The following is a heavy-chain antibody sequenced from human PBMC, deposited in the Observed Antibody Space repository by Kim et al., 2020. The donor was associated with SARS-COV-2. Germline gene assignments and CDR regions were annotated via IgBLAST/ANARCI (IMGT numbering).Heavy chain of an antibody. D-gene: IGHD3-10*01. Sequence: NYSPSFQGHVTISADQSISTAYLQWSSLKASDTAMYYCARRGVRGVTIDYWGQGTLVTVSS. CDR3: ARRGVRGVTIDY. V-gene: IGHV5-10-1*01. J-gene: IGHJ4*02.